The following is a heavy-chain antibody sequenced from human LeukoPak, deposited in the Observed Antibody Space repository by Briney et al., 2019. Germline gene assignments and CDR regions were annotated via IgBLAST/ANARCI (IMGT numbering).Heavy chain of an antibody. V-gene: IGHV3-74*01. CDR1: GFTFSSYW. CDR3: ARGRPHGNDY. Sequence: GGSLRLSCAASGFTFSSYWMNWVRHAPGKGLVWVSRIASDGSSTTYADFVKGRFSISRDNAKNTLYLQMSSPRVEDTAVYYCARGRPHGNDYWGQGTLVTVSS. J-gene: IGHJ4*02. D-gene: IGHD4-23*01. CDR2: IASDGSST.